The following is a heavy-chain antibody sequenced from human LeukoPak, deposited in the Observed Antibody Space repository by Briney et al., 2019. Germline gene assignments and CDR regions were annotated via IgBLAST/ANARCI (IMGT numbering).Heavy chain of an antibody. D-gene: IGHD2-2*01. CDR1: GYTFTSYG. Sequence: GASVKVSCKASGYTFTSYGISWVRQAPGQGLEWMGWISAYNGNTNYAQKLQGRVTMTTDTSTSTAYMELRSLRSDDTAVYYCARDYAPYCSSTSCPPDYWGQGILVTVSS. CDR3: ARDYAPYCSSTSCPPDY. J-gene: IGHJ4*02. V-gene: IGHV1-18*01. CDR2: ISAYNGNT.